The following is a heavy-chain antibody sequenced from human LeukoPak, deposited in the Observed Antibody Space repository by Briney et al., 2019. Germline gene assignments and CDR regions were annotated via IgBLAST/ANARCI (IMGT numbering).Heavy chain of an antibody. CDR2: IKQDGSEK. CDR3: ARMPVMITFGGVIVIPGYFQH. CDR1: GFTFSSYW. D-gene: IGHD3-16*02. J-gene: IGHJ1*01. Sequence: GSLRLSCAASGFTFSSYWMSWVRQAPGKGLEWVANIKQDGSEKYYVDSVKGRFTISRDNAKNSLYLQMNSLRAEDTAVYYCARMPVMITFGGVIVIPGYFQHWGQGTLVTVSS. V-gene: IGHV3-7*01.